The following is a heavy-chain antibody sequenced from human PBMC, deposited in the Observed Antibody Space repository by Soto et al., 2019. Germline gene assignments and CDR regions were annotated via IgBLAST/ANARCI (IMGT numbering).Heavy chain of an antibody. D-gene: IGHD2-15*01. V-gene: IGHV5-51*01. J-gene: IGHJ5*02. CDR1: GYSFTSYW. CDR2: IYPGDSDT. CDR3: ARQRGYCSGGSCPSPFDP. Sequence: GASVKVSCKGSGYSFTSYWIGWVRQMPGKGLEWMGIIYPGDSDTRYSPSFQGQVTISADKSISTAYLQWSSLKASDTAMYYCARQRGYCSGGSCPSPFDPWGQGTLVTVSS.